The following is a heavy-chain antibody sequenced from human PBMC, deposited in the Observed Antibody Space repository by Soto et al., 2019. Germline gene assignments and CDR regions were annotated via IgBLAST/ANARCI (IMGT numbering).Heavy chain of an antibody. CDR2: IIPIFGTA. CDR1: GGTFSSYS. CDR3: AVNYYDSSGYYLSSYPGEFDY. V-gene: IGHV1-69*06. Sequence: SVNVSCKASGGTFSSYSLSGVRPAPGQLLEVMGGIIPIFGTANYAQKFQGRVTSTADKSTSTAYMELSSLRSEDTAVYYCAVNYYDSSGYYLSSYPGEFDYSGQGTLVTVSS. J-gene: IGHJ4*02. D-gene: IGHD3-22*01.